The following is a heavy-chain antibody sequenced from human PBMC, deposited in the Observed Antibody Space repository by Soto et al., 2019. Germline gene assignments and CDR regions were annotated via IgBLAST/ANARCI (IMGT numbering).Heavy chain of an antibody. D-gene: IGHD3-16*01. CDR3: ATDSREGGTSPPTWFDP. Sequence: QVQLVQSGAEVKEPGSSVNVPCKASGGTVSDYTISWVRQAPGQGLEWMGRIIPILDISNYAQRFQGRVTITADKSTSTAYMELTSLRSDDTAVYYCATDSREGGTSPPTWFDPWGQGTLVIVSS. CDR1: GGTVSDYT. CDR2: IIPILDIS. J-gene: IGHJ5*02. V-gene: IGHV1-69*08.